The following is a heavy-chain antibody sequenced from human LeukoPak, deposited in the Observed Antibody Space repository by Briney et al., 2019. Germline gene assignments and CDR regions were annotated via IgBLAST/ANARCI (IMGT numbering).Heavy chain of an antibody. CDR2: IYYSGST. Sequence: SETLSLTRTVSGGSLSSYYWSWMRQPPGKGREGMGDIYYSGSTNYNPSLKSRVTISVDTSKNQFSLKLSSVTAADTAVYYCARRGNCSGGSCYSSWFDPWGQGTLVTVSS. J-gene: IGHJ5*02. CDR3: ARRGNCSGGSCYSSWFDP. D-gene: IGHD2-15*01. V-gene: IGHV4-59*08. CDR1: GGSLSSYY.